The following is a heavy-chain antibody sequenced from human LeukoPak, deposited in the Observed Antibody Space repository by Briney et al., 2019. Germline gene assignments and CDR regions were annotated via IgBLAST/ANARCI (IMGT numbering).Heavy chain of an antibody. CDR3: ARDASTIRFDY. D-gene: IGHD5-24*01. J-gene: IGHJ4*02. Sequence: ASVKVSCKASGYTFTNYALNWVRQAPGQGFEWMGWINTNTGDATYAQDFTGRFVFSLDTSVSTAYLQISSLKAEDTAVYYCARDASTIRFDYWGQGTLVTVSS. CDR2: INTNTGDA. V-gene: IGHV7-4-1*02. CDR1: GYTFTNYA.